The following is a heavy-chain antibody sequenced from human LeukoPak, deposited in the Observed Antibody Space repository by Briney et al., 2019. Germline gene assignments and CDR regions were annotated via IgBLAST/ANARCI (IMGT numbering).Heavy chain of an antibody. Sequence: PGASLRLSCAASGFTFSSYAMSWVRQAPGKGLEWVSAISGSGGSTYYADSVKGRFTISRDNSKNTLYLQMNSLRAEDTAVYYCAKDGEWELSGAYFDYWGQGTLVTVSS. CDR1: GFTFSSYA. D-gene: IGHD1-26*01. CDR3: AKDGEWELSGAYFDY. J-gene: IGHJ4*02. CDR2: ISGSGGST. V-gene: IGHV3-23*01.